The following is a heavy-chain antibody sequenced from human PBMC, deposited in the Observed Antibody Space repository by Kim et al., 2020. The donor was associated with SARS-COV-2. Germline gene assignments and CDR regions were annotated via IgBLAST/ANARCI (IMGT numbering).Heavy chain of an antibody. CDR3: AKQGAYSSSSYYFDY. D-gene: IGHD6-13*01. J-gene: IGHJ4*02. V-gene: IGHV3-33*06. Sequence: DAVKGRFTIARDNTKNTLYLQMNSLRDEDTAVYYCAKQGAYSSSSYYFDYWGQGTLVTVSS.